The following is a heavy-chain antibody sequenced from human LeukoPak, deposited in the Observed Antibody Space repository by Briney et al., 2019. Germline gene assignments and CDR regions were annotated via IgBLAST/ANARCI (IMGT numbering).Heavy chain of an antibody. V-gene: IGHV3-43*02. CDR2: ISGDGGST. J-gene: IGHJ4*02. CDR3: AKDIFLYSSSSGDY. CDR1: GFTFDDYA. D-gene: IGHD6-6*01. Sequence: GGSLRLSCAASGFTFDDYAMHWVREAPGKGLEWVSLISGDGGSTYYADSVKGRFTISRDNSKNSLYLQMNSLRTEDTALYYCAKDIFLYSSSSGDYWGQGTLVTVSS.